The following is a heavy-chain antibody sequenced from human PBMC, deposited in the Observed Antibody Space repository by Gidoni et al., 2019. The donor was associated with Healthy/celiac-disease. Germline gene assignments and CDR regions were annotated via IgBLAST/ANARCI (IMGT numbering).Heavy chain of an antibody. CDR2: ISGSGGST. CDR1: GFTFSSSA. V-gene: IGHV3-23*01. CDR3: AKDSDWEGYSSSWYYFDY. D-gene: IGHD6-13*01. Sequence: EVQLLESGGGLVQPGGSLRLACAASGFTFSSSAMGWVRQAPGKGLEWVSAISGSGGSTYYADSVKGRFTISRDNSKNTLYLQMNSLRAEDTAVYYCAKDSDWEGYSSSWYYFDYWGQGTLVTVSS. J-gene: IGHJ4*02.